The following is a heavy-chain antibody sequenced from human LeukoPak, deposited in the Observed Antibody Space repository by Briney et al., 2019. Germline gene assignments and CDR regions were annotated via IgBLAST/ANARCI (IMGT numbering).Heavy chain of an antibody. CDR3: ARQHDSYHNYYVDV. V-gene: IGHV4-38-2*01. Sequence: SETLSLTCAVSVYSISSGYYWIWIRQRPGNGLEWIGSLYHSDSIYYNPSLESRVTMSVDTSKNQFSLKLSSVTAADTAVYYCARQHDSYHNYYVDVWGTGTEVTVSS. CDR2: LYHSDSI. J-gene: IGHJ6*03. D-gene: IGHD6-13*01. CDR1: VYSISSGYY.